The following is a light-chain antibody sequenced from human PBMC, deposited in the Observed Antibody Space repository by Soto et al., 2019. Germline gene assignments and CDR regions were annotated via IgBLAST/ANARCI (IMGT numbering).Light chain of an antibody. J-gene: IGKJ5*01. CDR1: QSVSSS. V-gene: IGKV3-20*01. CDR2: DAS. Sequence: EIVLTQSPGTLSLSPGERATLSCRASQSVSSSLAWYQQKPGLAPTLLISDASSRASGVPDRFTGGGSGTDFTLTIRRLEPEDFALYYCQQYAGSPITVGQGTRLEIK. CDR3: QQYAGSPIT.